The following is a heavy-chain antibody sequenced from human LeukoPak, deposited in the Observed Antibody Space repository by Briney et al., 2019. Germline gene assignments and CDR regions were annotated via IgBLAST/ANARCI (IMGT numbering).Heavy chain of an antibody. Sequence: PSETLSLTCTVSGGSISSHYWSWIRQPPGKGLEWIGYIYSSGSANYNPSLKSRVIISGDTSKNQISLNLTSVTAADTAVYFCAGHRDYYDSWGHGTLVTVSS. D-gene: IGHD3-22*01. CDR2: IYSSGSA. CDR1: GGSISSHY. CDR3: AGHRDYYDS. V-gene: IGHV4-59*08. J-gene: IGHJ4*01.